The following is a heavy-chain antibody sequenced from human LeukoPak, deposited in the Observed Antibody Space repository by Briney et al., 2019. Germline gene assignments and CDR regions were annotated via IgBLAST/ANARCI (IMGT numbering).Heavy chain of an antibody. D-gene: IGHD3-10*02. J-gene: IGHJ6*04. CDR2: ISSSGSTI. V-gene: IGHV3-48*03. CDR1: GFTFSSYE. CDR3: AELGITMIGGV. Sequence: RTGGSLRLSCAASGFTFSSYEMNWVRQAPGTGLEWVSYISSSGSTIYYADSVKGRFTISRGNAKNSLYLQMNSLRAEDTAVYYCAELGITMIGGVWGKGTTVTISS.